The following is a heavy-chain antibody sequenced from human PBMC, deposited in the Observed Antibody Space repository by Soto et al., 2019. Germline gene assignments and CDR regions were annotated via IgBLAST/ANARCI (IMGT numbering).Heavy chain of an antibody. Sequence: QVQVVESGGGVVQPGRSLRLSCVASGFTFRNYAMHWVRQAPGKGLEWVAVIWYDGSKKNYADSVKGRFTISRDNSKNTLYLQMNSLRGEDTAVYYCAREYNHMLKGGWFDPWGQGTLVTVSS. D-gene: IGHD1-20*01. CDR3: AREYNHMLKGGWFDP. V-gene: IGHV3-33*01. CDR2: IWYDGSKK. CDR1: GFTFRNYA. J-gene: IGHJ5*02.